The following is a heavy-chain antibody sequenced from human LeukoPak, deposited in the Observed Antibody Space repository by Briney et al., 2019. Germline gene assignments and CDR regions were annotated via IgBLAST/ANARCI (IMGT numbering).Heavy chain of an antibody. CDR2: ISGSGGST. CDR1: GFTFSTYA. J-gene: IGHJ4*02. V-gene: IGHV3-23*01. Sequence: GGSLRLSCAASGFTFSTYAMSWVRQAPGKGLEWVSAISGSGGSTYYADSVKGRFTISRDNSKNTLYLQMNSLRAEDTAVYYCAKVDRAKKDSSGWYLGDNFDYWGQGALGTASS. D-gene: IGHD6-19*01. CDR3: AKVDRAKKDSSGWYLGDNFDY.